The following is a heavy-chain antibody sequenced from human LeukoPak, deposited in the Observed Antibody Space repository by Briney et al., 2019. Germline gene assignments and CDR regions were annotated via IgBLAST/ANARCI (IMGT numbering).Heavy chain of an antibody. J-gene: IGHJ6*03. CDR3: ARDSPRGSGSPHMDV. CDR1: GYTFTGHY. D-gene: IGHD3-10*01. V-gene: IGHV1-69*06. Sequence: SVKVSCKASGYTFTGHYIHWVRQAPGQGLEWMGGIIPIFGTANYAQKFQGRVTITADKSTSTAYMELSSLRSDDTAVYYCARDSPRGSGSPHMDVWGKGTTVTVSS. CDR2: IIPIFGTA.